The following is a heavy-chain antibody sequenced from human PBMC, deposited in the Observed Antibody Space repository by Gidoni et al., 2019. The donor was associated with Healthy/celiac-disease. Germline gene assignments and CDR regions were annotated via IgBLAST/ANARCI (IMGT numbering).Heavy chain of an antibody. J-gene: IGHJ4*02. CDR3: ARGSHLGDSSGVDY. D-gene: IGHD3-22*01. CDR1: GWPFIGYY. CDR2: INHSGST. Sequence: QVQLQPWGAGLLKPSETLSPPCAVYGWPFIGYYWSWIRQPPGKGLGWIGEINHSGSTNYNPSLKSRVTISVDTSKNQFSLKLSSVTAADTAVYYCARGSHLGDSSGVDYWGQGTLVTVSS. V-gene: IGHV4-34*01.